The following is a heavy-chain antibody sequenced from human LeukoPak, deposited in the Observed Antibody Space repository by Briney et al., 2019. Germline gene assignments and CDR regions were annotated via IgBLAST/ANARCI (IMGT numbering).Heavy chain of an antibody. CDR2: IYHSGST. Sequence: PSGTLSLTCAVSGGSISSSNWRSWVRPPPGEGLEWIGKIYHSGSTNYNPSLKSRVTISVDKSKNQFSLTLSSVTAADTAVYYCARNYFGSGTYPFDYWGQGTLVTVSS. D-gene: IGHD3-10*01. CDR3: ARNYFGSGTYPFDY. J-gene: IGHJ4*02. CDR1: GGSISSSNW. V-gene: IGHV4-4*02.